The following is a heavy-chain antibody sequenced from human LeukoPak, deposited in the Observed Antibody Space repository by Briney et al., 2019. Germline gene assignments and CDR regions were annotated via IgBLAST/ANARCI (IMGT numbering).Heavy chain of an antibody. V-gene: IGHV3-53*01. Sequence: TSETLSLTCAVYGGSFSGYYWSWVRQAPGKGLEWVSVIYSGGPTYYADSVKGRFTISRDNSKNTLYLQMNNLRAEDTAVYYCARGHSSGWYYFDYWGQGTLVTVSS. J-gene: IGHJ4*02. CDR3: ARGHSSGWYYFDY. D-gene: IGHD6-19*01. CDR2: IYSGGPT. CDR1: GGSFSGYY.